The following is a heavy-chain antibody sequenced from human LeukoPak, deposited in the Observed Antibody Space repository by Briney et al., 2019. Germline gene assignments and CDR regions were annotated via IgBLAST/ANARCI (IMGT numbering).Heavy chain of an antibody. CDR1: GFTFSSSS. Sequence: GGSLRLSCAASGFTFSSSSMNWVRQAPGKGLEWVSSISSGSSYIYYADPLKGRFTVSRDSAKNSLYLQMNSLRAEDTAVYYCASEGYNWNYAFDYWGQGILVTVSS. V-gene: IGHV3-21*01. J-gene: IGHJ4*02. CDR2: ISSGSSYI. D-gene: IGHD1-7*01. CDR3: ASEGYNWNYAFDY.